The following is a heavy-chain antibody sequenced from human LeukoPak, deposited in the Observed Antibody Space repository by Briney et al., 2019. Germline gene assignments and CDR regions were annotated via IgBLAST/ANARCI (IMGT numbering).Heavy chain of an antibody. V-gene: IGHV3-7*01. CDR2: IKQDGSEK. D-gene: IGHD3-10*01. J-gene: IGHJ4*02. CDR1: GFTFSTHW. CDR3: ARATYMLRGIVDY. Sequence: PGESLRLSCAASGFTFSTHWMSWVRQAPGKGLEWVANIKQDGSEKYYVDSVKGRFTISRDNAKNSLYLQMNSLRAEDTAVYYCARATYMLRGIVDYWGQGTLVSVSS.